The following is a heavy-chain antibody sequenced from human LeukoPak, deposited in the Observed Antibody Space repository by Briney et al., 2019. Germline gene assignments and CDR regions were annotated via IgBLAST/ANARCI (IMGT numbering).Heavy chain of an antibody. Sequence: ASVKVSCKASGYTFTGYYMHWVRQAPGQGLEWMGWINPNSGGTNYAQKFQGRVTITRNTSISTAYMELSSLRSEDTAVYYCARGGADDYYYYYYMDVWGKGTTVTVSS. CDR2: INPNSGGT. J-gene: IGHJ6*03. D-gene: IGHD1-26*01. CDR3: ARGGADDYYYYYYMDV. V-gene: IGHV1-2*02. CDR1: GYTFTGYY.